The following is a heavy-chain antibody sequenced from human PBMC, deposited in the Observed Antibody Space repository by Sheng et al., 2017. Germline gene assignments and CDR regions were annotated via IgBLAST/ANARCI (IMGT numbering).Heavy chain of an antibody. CDR3: ARGGNLGAVKLNWFDP. Sequence: QVQLVESGGGVVQPGRSLRLSCAASGFTFSSFAMQWVRQAPGKGLEWVAVISYDGSNKYYADSVKGRFTISRDNSKNTLYLQMNSLRAEDTAVYYCARGGNLGAVKLNWFDPWGQGTLVTVSS. D-gene: IGHD3-16*01. J-gene: IGHJ5*02. CDR2: ISYDGSNK. V-gene: IGHV3-30*04. CDR1: GFTFSSFA.